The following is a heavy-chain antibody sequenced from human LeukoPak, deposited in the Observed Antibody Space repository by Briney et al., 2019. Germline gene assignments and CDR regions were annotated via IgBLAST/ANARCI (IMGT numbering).Heavy chain of an antibody. CDR3: ARLSGGSWVNTEYFPD. V-gene: IGHV5-51*01. J-gene: IGHJ1*01. CDR1: GYTFNTYW. Sequence: GESLTISCKASGYTFNTYWIGWVRQKPGKGLEWMAIVYPGDSHTRYSPSFQGHFTISADKTVTTAYLQWSSLEASDTAVYYCARLSGGSWVNTEYFPDWGQGTLVIVSS. D-gene: IGHD7-27*01. CDR2: VYPGDSHT.